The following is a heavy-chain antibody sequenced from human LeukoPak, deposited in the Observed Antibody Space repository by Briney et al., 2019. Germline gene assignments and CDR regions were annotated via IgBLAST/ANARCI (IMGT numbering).Heavy chain of an antibody. CDR1: GGSITSYY. D-gene: IGHD3-10*01. Sequence: SETLSLTCTVSGGSITSYYWSWIRQSAGKGLEWIGRIYITGSTTYNPSLKSRVTMSLDTSKNQFSLKLSSVTAADTAVYYCARDTMVRGTDHWAQGTLDTVSS. CDR2: IYITGST. CDR3: ARDTMVRGTDH. V-gene: IGHV4-4*07. J-gene: IGHJ4*02.